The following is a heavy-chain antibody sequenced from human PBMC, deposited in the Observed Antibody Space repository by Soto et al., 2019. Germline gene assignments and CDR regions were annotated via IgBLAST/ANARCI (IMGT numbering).Heavy chain of an antibody. CDR1: GFTFSSYW. CDR3: ASSLL. J-gene: IGHJ4*02. Sequence: EVQMVESGGGLVQPGGSLRLSCAASGFTFSSYWMYWVRQAPGKGLEWVANIKGDGSEKNYVVSVKGRFTISRDNAKNSLYLQINRLRVEDTAVYYCASSLLRGQGTLVTVSS. V-gene: IGHV3-7*01. CDR2: IKGDGSEK.